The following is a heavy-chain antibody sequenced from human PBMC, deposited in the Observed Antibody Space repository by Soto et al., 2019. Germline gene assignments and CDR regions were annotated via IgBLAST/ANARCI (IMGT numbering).Heavy chain of an antibody. D-gene: IGHD3-10*01. V-gene: IGHV3-23*01. CDR2: FSTGGDGGAT. CDR1: GXTFSSFS. J-gene: IGHJ4*02. CDR3: AKKVNSGSGSQFFDY. Sequence: GSLRLSCAASGXTFSSFSMSWVRQAKGKGLEWVSGFSTGGDGGATYYADSVKGRFTISRDNSKNTLFLQMNSMRAEDTAIYYCAKKVNSGSGSQFFDYWGQGALGTVS.